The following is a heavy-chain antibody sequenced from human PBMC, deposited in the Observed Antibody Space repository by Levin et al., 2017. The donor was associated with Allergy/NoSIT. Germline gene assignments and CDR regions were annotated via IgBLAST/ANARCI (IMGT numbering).Heavy chain of an antibody. J-gene: IGHJ4*02. V-gene: IGHV3-48*01. CDR3: VTDESGDEDFDY. D-gene: IGHD7-27*01. CDR2: ITRTSGKI. Sequence: ASVKVSCTASGFILRTSDMNWVRQAPGKGLEWISFITRTSGKISYADSVKGRFTVSRDNAKNSLYLDMNRLRAEDTAVYYCVTDESGDEDFDYWGQGTLVTVSS. CDR1: GFILRTSD.